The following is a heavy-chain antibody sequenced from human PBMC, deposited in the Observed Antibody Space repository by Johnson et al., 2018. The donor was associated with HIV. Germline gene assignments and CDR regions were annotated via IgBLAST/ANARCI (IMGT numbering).Heavy chain of an antibody. J-gene: IGHJ3*02. CDR3: AREPTVTTMYTGPGAFDI. V-gene: IGHV3-74*01. CDR2: INGDGSGI. D-gene: IGHD4-11*01. Sequence: VQLVESGGGLVQPGGSLRLSCAASGFTFSSYWMHWVRQGPGKGLVWVSRINGDGSGITYADSVKGLFTISRDNGNKEVYLQMDSLRVEDSAVYYCAREPTVTTMYTGPGAFDIWGQGTMVTVSS. CDR1: GFTFSSYW.